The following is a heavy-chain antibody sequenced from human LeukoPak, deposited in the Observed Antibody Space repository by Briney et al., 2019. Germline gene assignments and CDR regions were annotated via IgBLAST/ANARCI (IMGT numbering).Heavy chain of an antibody. CDR1: GGSFSGYY. CDR2: INHSGST. D-gene: IGHD3-10*01. Sequence: SETLSLTCAVYGGSFSGYYWSWIRQPPGKGLEWIGEINHSGSTNYNPSLKSRVTISVDTSKNQFSLKLSSVTAADTAVYYCARGRQRITVVRGVMEYFDYWGQGTLVTVSS. CDR3: ARGRQRITVVRGVMEYFDY. J-gene: IGHJ4*02. V-gene: IGHV4-34*01.